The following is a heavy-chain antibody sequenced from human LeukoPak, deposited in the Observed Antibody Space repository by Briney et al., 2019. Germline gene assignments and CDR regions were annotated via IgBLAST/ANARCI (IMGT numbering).Heavy chain of an antibody. CDR1: GFTFSDYY. Sequence: PGGSLRLSCAASGFTFSDYYMSWIRQAPGRGLEWVSYSSSSGHDIYYADSVKGRFTISRDNAKNSLYLQMNTLRAEDTAVYYCAREVHLLDCWGQGTLVTVSS. J-gene: IGHJ4*02. D-gene: IGHD1-1*01. CDR2: SSSSGHDI. CDR3: AREVHLLDC. V-gene: IGHV3-11*01.